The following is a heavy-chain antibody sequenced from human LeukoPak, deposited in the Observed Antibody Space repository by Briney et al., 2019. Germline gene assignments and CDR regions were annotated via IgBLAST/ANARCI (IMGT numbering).Heavy chain of an antibody. CDR1: GGSFNNYA. Sequence: SVKVSCKASGGSFNNYAISWVRQAPGQGLEWMGRIIPIFGIANSAQKFQGRVTITADKSTNTAYMELSSLRSEDTAVYYCARADLAAAGKGFDPWGQGTLVTVSS. D-gene: IGHD6-13*01. V-gene: IGHV1-69*04. CDR2: IIPIFGIA. J-gene: IGHJ5*02. CDR3: ARADLAAAGKGFDP.